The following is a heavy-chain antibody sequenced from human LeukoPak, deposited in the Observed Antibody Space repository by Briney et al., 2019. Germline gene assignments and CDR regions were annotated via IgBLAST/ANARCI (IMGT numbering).Heavy chain of an antibody. Sequence: GGSLRLSCAASGFTFSTCSMNSVGQAPGKGLEWVSYISSSSSTIYYADSVKGRFTISRDNAKNSLYLQMNSLRDEDSAVYYCATKQGPYFDYWGQGTLVTVSS. V-gene: IGHV3-48*02. J-gene: IGHJ4*02. CDR2: ISSSSSTI. CDR3: ATKQGPYFDY. D-gene: IGHD6-19*01. CDR1: GFTFSTCS.